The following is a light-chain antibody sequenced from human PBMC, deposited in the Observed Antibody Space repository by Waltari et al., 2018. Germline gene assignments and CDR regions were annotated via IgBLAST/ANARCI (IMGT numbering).Light chain of an antibody. CDR1: QSVCRS. Sequence: EIVLTQSPGTLSLSPGERATLSCRASQSVCRSLAWYQQKPGQAPRLVIYDASSRATGIPDRFSGSGSGTDFSLTSRRLEPEDFAVYYCQKYVSLPATFGQGTKVEIK. CDR2: DAS. J-gene: IGKJ1*01. CDR3: QKYVSLPAT. V-gene: IGKV3-20*01.